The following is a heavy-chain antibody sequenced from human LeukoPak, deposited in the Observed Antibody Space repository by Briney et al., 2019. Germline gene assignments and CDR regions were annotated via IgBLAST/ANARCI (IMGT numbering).Heavy chain of an antibody. CDR2: INPNSGGT. J-gene: IGHJ6*02. CDR3: ARDQPKSGWYYYYYGMDV. CDR1: GYTFTGYY. D-gene: IGHD6-19*01. V-gene: IGHV1-2*02. Sequence: ASVKVSCKASGYTFTGYYMHWVRQAPGQGLEWMGWINPNSGGTNYAQKFQGRVTMPRDTSISTAYMELSRLRSDDTAVYYCARDQPKSGWYYYYYGMDVWDQGTTVTVSS.